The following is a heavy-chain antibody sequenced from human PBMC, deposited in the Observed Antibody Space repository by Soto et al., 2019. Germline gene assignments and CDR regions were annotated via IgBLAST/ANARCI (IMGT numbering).Heavy chain of an antibody. V-gene: IGHV1-69*12. CDR3: ALHYGSGSNYYYYGMDV. J-gene: IGHJ6*02. CDR1: GGTFSSYA. CDR2: IIPIFGTA. Sequence: QVQLVQSGAEVKQPGSSVKVSCKASGGTFSSYAISWVRQAPGQGLKWMGGIIPIFGTANYAQKFQGRVTITADESTSTAYMELSSLRSEDTAVYYCALHYGSGSNYYYYGMDVWGQGTTVTVSS. D-gene: IGHD3-10*01.